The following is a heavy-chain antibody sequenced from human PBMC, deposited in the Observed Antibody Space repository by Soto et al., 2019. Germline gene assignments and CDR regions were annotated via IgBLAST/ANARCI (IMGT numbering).Heavy chain of an antibody. J-gene: IGHJ6*02. CDR1: GATFTRQA. CDR3: ARHHRPTETLYYYYGMDV. CDR2: ISASGVNT. V-gene: IGHV3-23*01. Sequence: ALRLSGPGSGATFTRQAMICVRQAPGKGLEWVSDISASGVNTYYAESVKGRFTFSRDNSKKTLYLQLNSLRAEDTDVYYCARHHRPTETLYYYYGMDVGGPGTTVPVS. D-gene: IGHD4-4*01.